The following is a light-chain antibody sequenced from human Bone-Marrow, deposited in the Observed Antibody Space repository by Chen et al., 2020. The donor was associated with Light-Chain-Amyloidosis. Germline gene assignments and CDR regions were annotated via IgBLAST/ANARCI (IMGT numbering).Light chain of an antibody. J-gene: IGLJ3*02. CDR3: SSFSGSNNPVL. CDR1: SSDVGVYNY. CDR2: EVS. V-gene: IGLV2-8*01. Sequence: QSALTQPPSASGSPGQSVTISCTGTSSDVGVYNYVSWYQQHPGKAPILMIYEVSKRPSVVPGLFSGFKSGNTASLTVSGLQAEDEADYYCSSFSGSNNPVLFGGGTKLTVL.